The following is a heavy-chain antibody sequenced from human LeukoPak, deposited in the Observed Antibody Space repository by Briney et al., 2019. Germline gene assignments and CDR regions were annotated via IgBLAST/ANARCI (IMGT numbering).Heavy chain of an antibody. CDR2: ISSSGSTI. Sequence: GGSLRLSCAASGFTFSDYYMSWIRQAPGKGLEWVSYISSSGSTIYYADSVKGRFTISRDNAKNSLYLQMNSLRAEDTAVYYCARDSATYYDSSGYYYPDGVYFDYWGQGTLVTVSS. V-gene: IGHV3-11*04. CDR3: ARDSATYYDSSGYYYPDGVYFDY. J-gene: IGHJ4*02. CDR1: GFTFSDYY. D-gene: IGHD3-22*01.